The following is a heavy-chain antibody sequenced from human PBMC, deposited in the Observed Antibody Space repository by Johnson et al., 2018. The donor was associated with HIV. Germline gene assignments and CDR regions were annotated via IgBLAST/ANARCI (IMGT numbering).Heavy chain of an antibody. CDR3: ARLYCSSTSCYEGGGDAFDI. CDR2: ISWNSGSI. Sequence: QLVESGGGLVQPGRSLRLSCAASGFTFDDYAMHWVRQAPGKGLEWVSGISWNSGSIGYADSVKGRFTISRDNSKNTLYLQMNSLRAEDTAVYYCARLYCSSTSCYEGGGDAFDIWGQGTMVTVSS. J-gene: IGHJ3*02. V-gene: IGHV3-9*01. CDR1: GFTFDDYA. D-gene: IGHD2-2*01.